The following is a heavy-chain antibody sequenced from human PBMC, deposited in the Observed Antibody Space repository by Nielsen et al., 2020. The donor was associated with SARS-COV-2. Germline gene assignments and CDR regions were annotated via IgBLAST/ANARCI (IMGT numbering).Heavy chain of an antibody. D-gene: IGHD4-17*01. V-gene: IGHV1-18*01. Sequence: ASVKVSCKASGYTFTSYGISWVRQAPGQGLERMGWISAYNGNTNYAQKLQGRVTMTTDTSTSTAYMELRSLRSDDTAVYYCARAPYGDYSLDYWGQGTLVTVSS. CDR3: ARAPYGDYSLDY. CDR2: ISAYNGNT. CDR1: GYTFTSYG. J-gene: IGHJ4*02.